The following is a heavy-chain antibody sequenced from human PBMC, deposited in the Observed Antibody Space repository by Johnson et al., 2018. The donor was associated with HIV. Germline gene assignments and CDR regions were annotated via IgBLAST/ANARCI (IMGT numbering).Heavy chain of an antibody. V-gene: IGHV3-33*01. CDR2: IRYDGSNK. CDR3: ARERYTTGLYSGSYGAFDM. J-gene: IGHJ3*02. D-gene: IGHD1-26*01. CDR1: GFTFSSYG. Sequence: QVQLVESGGGVVQPGRSLRLSCAASGFTFSSYGMHWVRQAPGKGLEWVAFIRYDGSNKYYADSVKGRFTISRDNAKNSLYLQMNSLRAEDTAVYYCARERYTTGLYSGSYGAFDMWGQGTMVTVSS.